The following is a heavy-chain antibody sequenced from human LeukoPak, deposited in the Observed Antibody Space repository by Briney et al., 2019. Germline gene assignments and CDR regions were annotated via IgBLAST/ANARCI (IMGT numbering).Heavy chain of an antibody. D-gene: IGHD1-14*01. Sequence: PGGSLRLSCAASGFTFSSYSMNWVRQAPGKGLEWVSSISSSSSYIYYADSVKGRFTISRDNAKNSLYLQMNSLRAEDTAVYCCARDPDGNFDYWGQGTLVTVSS. J-gene: IGHJ4*02. CDR1: GFTFSSYS. V-gene: IGHV3-21*01. CDR2: ISSSSSYI. CDR3: ARDPDGNFDY.